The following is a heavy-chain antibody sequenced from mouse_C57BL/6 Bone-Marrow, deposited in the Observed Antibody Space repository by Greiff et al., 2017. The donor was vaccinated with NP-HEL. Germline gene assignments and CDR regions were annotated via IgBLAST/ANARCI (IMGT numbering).Heavy chain of an antibody. CDR1: GYTFTSYW. CDR3: AKGYGYWYFDV. Sequence: QVHVKQSGAELVKPGASVKLSCKASGYTFTSYWMHWVKQRPGQGLEWIGMIHPNSGSTNYNEKFKSKATLTVDKSSSTAYMQLSSLTSEDSAVYYCAKGYGYWYFDVWGTGTTVTVSS. J-gene: IGHJ1*03. V-gene: IGHV1-64*01. CDR2: IHPNSGST. D-gene: IGHD2-2*01.